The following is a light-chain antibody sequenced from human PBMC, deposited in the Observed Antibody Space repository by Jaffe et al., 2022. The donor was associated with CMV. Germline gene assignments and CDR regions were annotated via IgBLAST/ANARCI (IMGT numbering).Light chain of an antibody. CDR1: QSISTY. J-gene: IGKJ4*01. CDR3: QQSNSSPLT. V-gene: IGKV1-39*01. CDR2: AAS. Sequence: DIQMTQSPSSLSASVGDRVTINCRASQSISTYLNWYQQKPGRAPKLLIYAASRLQSGVPSRFSGSGSGTEFSLTIRSLQPEDFATYYCQQSNSSPLTFGGGTKVEIK.